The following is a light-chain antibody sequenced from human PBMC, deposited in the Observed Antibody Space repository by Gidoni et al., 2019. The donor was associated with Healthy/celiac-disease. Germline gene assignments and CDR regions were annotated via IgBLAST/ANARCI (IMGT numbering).Light chain of an antibody. V-gene: IGKV3-20*01. J-gene: IGKJ4*01. CDR2: GAS. Sequence: IVLTQSPGTLSLSPGERATLSCRASQSVSSSYLAWYQQKPGQAPRRLIYGASSRATGIPDRFSGSGSGTDFTLTISRLEPEDFAVYYCQQYGSSLFGGGTKVEIK. CDR1: QSVSSSY. CDR3: QQYGSSL.